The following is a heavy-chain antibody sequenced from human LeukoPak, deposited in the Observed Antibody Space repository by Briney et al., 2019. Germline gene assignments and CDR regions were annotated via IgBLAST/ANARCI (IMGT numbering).Heavy chain of an antibody. CDR2: IYYSGST. CDR3: LGGSGSSKYYFDY. Sequence: SETLSLTCTVSGGSISSYYWSWIRQPPGKGLEWIGYIYYSGSTNYNPSLKSRVTISVDKSKNQFSLKLSSVTAADTAVYYCLGGSGSSKYYFDYWGQGTLVTVSS. CDR1: GGSISSYY. D-gene: IGHD3-10*01. V-gene: IGHV4-59*12. J-gene: IGHJ4*02.